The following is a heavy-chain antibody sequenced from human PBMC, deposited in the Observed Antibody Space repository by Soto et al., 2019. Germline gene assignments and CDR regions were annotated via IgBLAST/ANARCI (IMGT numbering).Heavy chain of an antibody. Sequence: GALRLSCAASGFTVSSNYMSWVRQAPGKGLEWVSVIYSGGSTYYADSVKGRFTISRDNSKNTLYLQMNSLRAEDTAVYYCARDPPLVVPAAIHGGRAFDIWGQGTMVTVSS. CDR1: GFTVSSNY. J-gene: IGHJ3*02. CDR2: IYSGGST. CDR3: ARDPPLVVPAAIHGGRAFDI. V-gene: IGHV3-53*01. D-gene: IGHD2-2*02.